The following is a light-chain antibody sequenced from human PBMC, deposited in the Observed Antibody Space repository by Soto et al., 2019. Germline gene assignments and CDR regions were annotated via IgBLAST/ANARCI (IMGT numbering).Light chain of an antibody. CDR2: GAS. CDR3: QQYKNWPPLT. CDR1: ESVSSN. V-gene: IGKV3-15*01. J-gene: IGKJ4*01. Sequence: VMTQSPDTLSVSPGERGTLSCRASESVSSNLAWYQQKPGQAPRLLIYGASTRATGIPARFSGSGSGTEFTLTISSLQSEDFAVYYCQQYKNWPPLTFGGGTKVDI.